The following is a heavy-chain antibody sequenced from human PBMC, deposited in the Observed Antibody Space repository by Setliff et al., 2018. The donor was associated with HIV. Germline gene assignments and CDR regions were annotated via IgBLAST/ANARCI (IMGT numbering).Heavy chain of an antibody. CDR2: VYYNWAT. CDR1: GFTFKNAWM. Sequence: PSETLSLRLSCAASGFTFKNAWMNWIRQPPGKGLEWVGNVYYNWATYYNPSLKNRVIISVDTSKNQFSLKLNSVTAADTAIYYCARAGMGALRSLFDYWGQGTLVTVSS. CDR3: ARAGMGALRSLFDY. D-gene: IGHD1-26*01. V-gene: IGHV4-38-2*01. J-gene: IGHJ4*02.